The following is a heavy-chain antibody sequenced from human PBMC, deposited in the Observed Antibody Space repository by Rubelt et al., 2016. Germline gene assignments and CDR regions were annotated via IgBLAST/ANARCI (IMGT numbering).Heavy chain of an antibody. CDR1: GYTFTSYY. J-gene: IGHJ5*02. D-gene: IGHD3-3*01. V-gene: IGHV1-46*01. CDR3: ARSPRYDFEDNWFDP. CDR2: INHSGGST. Sequence: QVQLVQSGAEVKKPGASVKVSCKASGYTFTSYYMHWVRQAPGQGLEWMGLINHSGGSTSYAQKFQGRVTMTRDTSTSTVYMELSSLRSEDTAVYYCARSPRYDFEDNWFDPWGQGTLVTVSS.